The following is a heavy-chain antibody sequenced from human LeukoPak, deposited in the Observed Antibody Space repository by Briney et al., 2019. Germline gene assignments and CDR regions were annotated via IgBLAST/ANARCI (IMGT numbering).Heavy chain of an antibody. CDR1: GYTLTELS. V-gene: IGHV1-24*01. CDR3: ATDLGMTTVTTRTSDI. J-gene: IGHJ3*02. D-gene: IGHD4-17*01. CDR2: FDPEDGET. Sequence: WASVKVSCKVSGYTLTELSMHWVRQAPGKGLEWMGGFDPEDGETIYAQKFQGRVTMTEDTSTDTAYMELSSLRSEDTAVYYCATDLGMTTVTTRTSDIWGQGIMVTVSS.